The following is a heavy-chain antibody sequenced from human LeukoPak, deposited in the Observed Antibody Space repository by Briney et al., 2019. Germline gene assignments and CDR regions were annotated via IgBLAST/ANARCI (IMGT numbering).Heavy chain of an antibody. V-gene: IGHV4-39*01. Sequence: SETLSLTCTVSGGSISSDSFYWGWIRQPPGKGLEWIVSIYYSGSAYFNPSLKSRVTISVYTSKDQFSLNMSSVTAADTAVYYCARPGTTYYSYIMDVWGQGTTVTVSS. J-gene: IGHJ6*02. D-gene: IGHD1-1*01. CDR3: ARPGTTYYSYIMDV. CDR2: IYYSGSA. CDR1: GGSISSDSFY.